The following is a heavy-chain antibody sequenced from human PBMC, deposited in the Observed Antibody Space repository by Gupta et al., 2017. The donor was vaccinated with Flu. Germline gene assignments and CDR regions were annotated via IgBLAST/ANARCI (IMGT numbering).Heavy chain of an antibody. V-gene: IGHV3-74*01. CDR2: IKSDESSA. J-gene: IGHJ5*02. Sequence: KGLVWVSRIKSDESSASYADSVKGRFTISRDNAKNTLYLQMNSLRAEDTAVYYCARDGAGDCSGGSCHSWFDPWGQGTLVTVSS. D-gene: IGHD2-15*01. CDR3: ARDGAGDCSGGSCHSWFDP.